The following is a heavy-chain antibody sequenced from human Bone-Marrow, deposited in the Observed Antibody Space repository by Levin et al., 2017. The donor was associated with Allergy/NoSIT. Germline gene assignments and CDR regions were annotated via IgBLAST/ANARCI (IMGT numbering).Heavy chain of an antibody. J-gene: IGHJ4*02. V-gene: IGHV3-15*01. D-gene: IGHD1-26*01. CDR1: GFTFSNYW. Sequence: PGGSLRLSCAASGFTFSNYWMNWVRQAPGKGLEWLGRIKSKRERLTTEYAAPVKGRFTISRDDSRNTLYLQMNSLQIDDTAIYYCTTRIVTTNDYWGRGTLVTVSS. CDR2: IKSKRERLTT. CDR3: TTRIVTTNDY.